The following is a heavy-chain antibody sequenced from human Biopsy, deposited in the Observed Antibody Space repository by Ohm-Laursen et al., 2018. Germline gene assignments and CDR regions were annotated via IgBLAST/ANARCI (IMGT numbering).Heavy chain of an antibody. CDR1: GYTLTELS. J-gene: IGHJ4*02. V-gene: IGHV1-24*01. Sequence: ASVKVSCKVSGYTLTELSMHWVRQAPEKGLEWMGGFAPENGKTVYAQNFQARVSMTEDTSTDTAYMELRSLRSEDTAVYYCAADINVWNVNYWGQGTQVTVS. CDR2: FAPENGKT. CDR3: AADINVWNVNY. D-gene: IGHD1-1*01.